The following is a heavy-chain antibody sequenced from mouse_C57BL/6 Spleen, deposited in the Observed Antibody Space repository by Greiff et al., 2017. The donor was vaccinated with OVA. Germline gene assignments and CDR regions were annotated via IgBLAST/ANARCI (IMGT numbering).Heavy chain of an antibody. CDR1: GYSITSGYY. V-gene: IGHV3-6*01. Sequence: EVQLQQSGPGLVKPSQSLSLTCSVTGYSITSGYYWNWIRQFPGNKLEWMGYISYDGSNNYNPSLKNRISITRDTSKNQFFLKLNSVTTEDTATYYCASRWLNYAMDYWGQGTSVTVSS. J-gene: IGHJ4*01. D-gene: IGHD2-3*01. CDR2: ISYDGSN. CDR3: ASRWLNYAMDY.